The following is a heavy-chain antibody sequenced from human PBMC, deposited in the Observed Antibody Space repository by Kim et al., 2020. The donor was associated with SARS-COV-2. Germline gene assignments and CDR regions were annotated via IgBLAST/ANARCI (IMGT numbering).Heavy chain of an antibody. Sequence: SETLSLTCTVSGGSVSSGSYYWSWIRQPPGKGLEWIGYIYYSGSTNYNPSLKSRVTISVDTSKNQFSLKLSSVTAAETAVYYCARARLWYCSGGSCYFPDLWGRGTLVTVSS. D-gene: IGHD2-15*01. V-gene: IGHV4-61*01. CDR1: GGSVSSGSYY. CDR3: ARARLWYCSGGSCYFPDL. J-gene: IGHJ2*01. CDR2: IYYSGST.